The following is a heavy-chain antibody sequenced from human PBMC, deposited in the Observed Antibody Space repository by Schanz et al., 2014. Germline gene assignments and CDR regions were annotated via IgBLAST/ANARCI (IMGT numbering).Heavy chain of an antibody. J-gene: IGHJ3*01. CDR1: GVTFSSYA. CDR3: ARDEGRDGYNLAFDV. V-gene: IGHV3-23*01. D-gene: IGHD5-12*01. CDR2: VYMSAAST. Sequence: VQLLQSGGALVQPGGSLRLSCVASGVTFSSYAMSWVRQAPGKGLEWVSTVYMSAASTRYADSVKGRFIISRDSSKNTLFLQMNSLRPEDTALYFCARDEGRDGYNLAFDVWGQGTLVTVSS.